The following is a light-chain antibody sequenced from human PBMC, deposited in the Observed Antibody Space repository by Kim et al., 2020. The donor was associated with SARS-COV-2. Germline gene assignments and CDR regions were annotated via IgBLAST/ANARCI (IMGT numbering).Light chain of an antibody. CDR2: GKN. V-gene: IGLV3-19*01. CDR3: NSRDSSGNHLGV. CDR1: SLRSYY. J-gene: IGLJ2*01. Sequence: LGQTDRITCPGDSLRSYYASWYQQKPGQAPVLVIYGKNNRPSGIPDRFSGSSSGNTASLTITGAQAEDEADYYCNSRDSSGNHLGVFGGGTQLTVL.